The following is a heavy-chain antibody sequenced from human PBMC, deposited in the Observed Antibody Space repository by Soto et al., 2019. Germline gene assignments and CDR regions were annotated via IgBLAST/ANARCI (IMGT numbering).Heavy chain of an antibody. Sequence: PGGSLRLSCAASGFTFSSYAMSWVRQAPGKGLEWVSAISGSGGSTYYADSVKGRFTISRDNSKNTLYLQMNSLRAEDTAVYYRAKGIMAHYYGMDVWGQGTTVTVSS. CDR2: ISGSGGST. J-gene: IGHJ6*02. CDR3: AKGIMAHYYGMDV. CDR1: GFTFSSYA. D-gene: IGHD5-12*01. V-gene: IGHV3-23*01.